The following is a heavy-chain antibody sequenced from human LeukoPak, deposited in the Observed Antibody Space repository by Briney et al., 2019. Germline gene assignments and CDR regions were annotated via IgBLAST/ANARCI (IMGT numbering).Heavy chain of an antibody. D-gene: IGHD6-19*01. CDR3: VRDYSSGWPMTYYNPYIDL. Sequence: KPSETLSLTCTVYGGSVSSYYWSWIRLPAGKGVEWIGRVFVTGGPNYSPSLKSRVTISLDASKNQLFLRLASVTAADTAVYYCVRDYSSGWPMTYYNPYIDLWGKGTMVTVSS. J-gene: IGHJ6*03. CDR2: VFVTGGP. V-gene: IGHV4-4*07. CDR1: GGSVSSYY.